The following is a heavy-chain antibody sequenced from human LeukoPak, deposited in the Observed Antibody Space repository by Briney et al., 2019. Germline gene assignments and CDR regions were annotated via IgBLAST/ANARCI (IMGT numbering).Heavy chain of an antibody. CDR2: IYSGGST. J-gene: IGHJ6*02. CDR3: ARDVRYCSGGSCHNYYYYGMDV. CDR1: VFTVSSNY. Sequence: GGSPRLSCAASVFTVSSNYMSWVRQAPGKGLEWVSVIYSGGSTYYADSVKGRFTISRDNSKNTLYLQMNSLRAEDTAVYYCARDVRYCSGGSCHNYYYYGMDVWGQGTTVTVSS. V-gene: IGHV3-53*01. D-gene: IGHD2-15*01.